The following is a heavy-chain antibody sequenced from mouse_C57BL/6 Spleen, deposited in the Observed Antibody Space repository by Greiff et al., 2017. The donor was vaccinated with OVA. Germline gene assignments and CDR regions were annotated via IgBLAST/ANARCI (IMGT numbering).Heavy chain of an antibody. CDR2: IYPRSGNT. Sequence: VQLQQSGAELARPGASVKLSCKASGYTFTSYGISWVKQRTGQGLEWIGEIYPRSGNTYYNEKFKGKATLTADKSSSTAYMELRSLTSEDSAVYFCAKGRKDYAMDYWGQGTSVTVSS. V-gene: IGHV1-81*01. CDR3: AKGRKDYAMDY. J-gene: IGHJ4*01. CDR1: GYTFTSYG.